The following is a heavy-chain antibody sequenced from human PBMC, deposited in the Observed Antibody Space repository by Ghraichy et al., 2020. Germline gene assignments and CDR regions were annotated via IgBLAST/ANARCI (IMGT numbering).Heavy chain of an antibody. CDR1: GGSITSSNYY. V-gene: IGHV4-39*01. J-gene: IGHJ6*03. CDR2: IHYSGST. CDR3: ARQLGGWNIYYYYYMDV. D-gene: IGHD1/OR15-1a*01. Sequence: SETLSLTCTVSGGSITSSNYYWSWIRQPPGKGLEWTGSIHYSGSTYYNPSLKSRGTISVDTSKNQFSLKLTSATAADTAVYYCARQLGGWNIYYYYYMDVWSKGTTVTVSS.